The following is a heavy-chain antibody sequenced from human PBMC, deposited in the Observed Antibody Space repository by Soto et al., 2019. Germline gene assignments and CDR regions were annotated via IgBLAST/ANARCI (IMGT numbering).Heavy chain of an antibody. CDR1: GGSFSGYY. CDR2: INHSGST. CDR3: ARALQTVVVAASDAFDI. V-gene: IGHV4-34*01. J-gene: IGHJ3*02. Sequence: QVQLQQWGAGLLKPSETLSLTCAVYGGSFSGYYWSWIRQPPGKGLEWIGEINHSGSTNYNPSLKSRVTISVDTSKNQFSLKLSSVTAADTAVYYCARALQTVVVAASDAFDIWGQGTMVTVSS. D-gene: IGHD2-15*01.